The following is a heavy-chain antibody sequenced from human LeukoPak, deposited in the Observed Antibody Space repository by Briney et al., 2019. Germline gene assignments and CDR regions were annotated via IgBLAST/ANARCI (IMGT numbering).Heavy chain of an antibody. V-gene: IGHV4-59*01. J-gene: IGHJ5*02. CDR2: IYYSGST. D-gene: IGHD6-19*01. Sequence: SETLSLTCTVSGGXISTYSCTWIRQPPGKGQEWLGHIYYSGSTNYNPSLKSRVTISIDTSKNQFSLKVTSVTAADTAVYYCARAHSSGWPHMFDPWGQGTLVTVPS. CDR3: ARAHSSGWPHMFDP. CDR1: GGXISTYS.